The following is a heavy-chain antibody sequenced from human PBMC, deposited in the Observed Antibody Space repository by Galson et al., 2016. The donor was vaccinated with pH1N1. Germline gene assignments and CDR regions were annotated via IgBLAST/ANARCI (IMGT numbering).Heavy chain of an antibody. D-gene: IGHD4-23*01. Sequence: WIGWVRQPPGQGLEWIGEIYHIGGTNYNPSLKSRVTISLDKSKNHFSLNLASVTAADTAVYYCARDGGDYGGAGQYKYFDTWGQGTLVTVSS. CDR1: W. CDR3: ARDGGDYGGAGQYKYFDT. CDR2: IYHIGGT. J-gene: IGHJ5*02. V-gene: IGHV4-4*02.